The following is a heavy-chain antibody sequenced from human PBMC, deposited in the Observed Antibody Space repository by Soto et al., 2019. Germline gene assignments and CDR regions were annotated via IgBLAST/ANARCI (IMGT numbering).Heavy chain of an antibody. D-gene: IGHD2-15*01. CDR3: ARDRGRSCIGGTCPFDY. J-gene: IGHJ4*02. Sequence: QVQLVQSGAEVKNPGASVRVSCRASGYSFTIYGITWVRQAPGQGLEWMGLISTYDGNTNYAHNFQGRVSMARDTSTSTAYMELRSLRSDDTAVYYCARDRGRSCIGGTCPFDYWGQGTLVTVSS. V-gene: IGHV1-18*01. CDR1: GYSFTIYG. CDR2: ISTYDGNT.